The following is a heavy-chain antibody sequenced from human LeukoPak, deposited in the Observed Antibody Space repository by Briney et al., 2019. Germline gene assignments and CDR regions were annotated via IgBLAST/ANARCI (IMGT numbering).Heavy chain of an antibody. Sequence: ASVKVSCKTTGYTFTSYYIHWLRQGPGQRFEWMGWSDPKSGATKYEHFQGRVTMTRDTSISTAYMELSSATAADTAVYFCARGRVSSSTWYSTYYYYFYMDVWGKGTMVTVSS. D-gene: IGHD6-13*01. J-gene: IGHJ6*03. CDR3: ARGRVSSSTWYSTYYYYFYMDV. CDR1: GYTFTSYY. V-gene: IGHV1-2*02. CDR2: SDPKSGAT.